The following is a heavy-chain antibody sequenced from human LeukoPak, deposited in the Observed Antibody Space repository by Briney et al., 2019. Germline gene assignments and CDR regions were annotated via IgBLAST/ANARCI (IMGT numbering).Heavy chain of an antibody. CDR3: ARDLSVAVAEDY. V-gene: IGHV3-66*01. Sequence: GGSLRLSCAASGFTVSSNYMSWVRQAPGKGLEWVSVIYSGGSTYYADSVKGRFTISRDNSKNTLYLQMNSLRAEDTAVYYCARDLSVAVAEDYWGQGTLVTVSS. CDR2: IYSGGST. D-gene: IGHD6-19*01. J-gene: IGHJ4*02. CDR1: GFTVSSNY.